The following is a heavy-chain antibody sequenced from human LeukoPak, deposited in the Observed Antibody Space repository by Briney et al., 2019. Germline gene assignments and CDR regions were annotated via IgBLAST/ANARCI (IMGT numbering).Heavy chain of an antibody. CDR3: ARRPAVPAMVTS. CDR1: GGSISSSSYY. J-gene: IGHJ5*02. D-gene: IGHD5-18*01. Sequence: PSETLSLTCTVSGGSISSSSYYWGWIRQPPGKGREWIGSIYYSGYTYYNPSLKSRVTISVDTSKNQFSLKLSSVTAADTAVYYCARRPAVPAMVTSWGQGTLVTVSS. CDR2: IYYSGYT. V-gene: IGHV4-39*01.